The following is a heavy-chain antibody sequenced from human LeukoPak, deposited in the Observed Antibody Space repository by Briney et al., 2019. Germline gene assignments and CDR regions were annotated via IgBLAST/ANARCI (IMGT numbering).Heavy chain of an antibody. J-gene: IGHJ4*02. D-gene: IGHD2-15*01. CDR1: GGSISSYY. V-gene: IGHV4-4*07. CDR3: ARGGGGSSPLNYYFDY. Sequence: SETLSLTCTVSGGSISSYYWSWIRQPAGKGLEWIGRIYTSGSTNYNPSLKSRVTMSVDTSKNQFSLKLRSVTAADTAVYYCARGGGGSSPLNYYFDYWGQGTLVTVSS. CDR2: IYTSGST.